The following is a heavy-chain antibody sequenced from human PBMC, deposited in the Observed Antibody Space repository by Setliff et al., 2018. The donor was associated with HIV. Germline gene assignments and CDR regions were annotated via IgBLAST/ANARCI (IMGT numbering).Heavy chain of an antibody. J-gene: IGHJ6*03. V-gene: IGHV3-11*03. D-gene: IGHD2-21*01. CDR3: AKRRVCNTSCYIVDYMDV. CDR1: GFSFGDHY. Sequence: GGSLRLSCAGSGFSFGDHYVAWIRQSPGKGLEWISYISHSGTYTNYADSVKGRFTISRDNSKNVVYLHMNSLTAEDAAIYYCAKRRVCNTSCYIVDYMDVWGKGTTVTVSS. CDR2: ISHSGTYT.